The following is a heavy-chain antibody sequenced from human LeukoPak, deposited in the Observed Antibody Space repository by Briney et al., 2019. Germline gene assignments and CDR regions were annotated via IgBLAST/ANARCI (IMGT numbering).Heavy chain of an antibody. CDR2: INWNGGRT. CDR1: GFTFDDYG. J-gene: IGHJ4*02. V-gene: IGHV3-20*04. D-gene: IGHD4-17*01. Sequence: GGSLRLSCAASGFTFDDYGMGWVRQAPGKGLEWVSGINWNGGRTGYADSVKGRFTISRDNAKNSLYLQMNSLRAEDTALHYCAKTGGGTYGDYFDNWGQGTLVTVSS. CDR3: AKTGGGTYGDYFDN.